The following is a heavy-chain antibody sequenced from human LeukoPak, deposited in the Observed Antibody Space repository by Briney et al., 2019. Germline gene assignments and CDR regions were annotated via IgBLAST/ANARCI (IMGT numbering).Heavy chain of an antibody. J-gene: IGHJ5*02. D-gene: IGHD2-8*01. CDR3: ANLGYCGNDDCYSTS. V-gene: IGHV4-4*02. CDR2: IYQSGTT. CDR1: GGSISRRNW. Sequence: SETLSLTCAVSGGSISRRNWWSWVRQTSGRGLEWIGEIYQSGTTNYNPSLKSRVTKSVDTSKTQFSLELTSVTAADSAVYYCANLGYCGNDDCYSTSWGQGILVTVSS.